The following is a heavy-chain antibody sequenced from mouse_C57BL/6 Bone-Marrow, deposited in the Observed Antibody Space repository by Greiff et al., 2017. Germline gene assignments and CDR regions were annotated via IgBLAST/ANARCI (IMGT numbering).Heavy chain of an antibody. J-gene: IGHJ2*01. Sequence: VQLQQSGAELVRPGASVKLSCTASGFTFNDDSMHWVKQRPEQGLEWIGWIDPENGDTEYASKFQGKATITADTSSTTAYLQLSSLTSEDTAVYCCDYGSSSSTYYFDYWGQGTTLTVSS. V-gene: IGHV14-4*01. D-gene: IGHD1-1*01. CDR3: DYGSSSSTYYFDY. CDR1: GFTFNDDS. CDR2: IDPENGDT.